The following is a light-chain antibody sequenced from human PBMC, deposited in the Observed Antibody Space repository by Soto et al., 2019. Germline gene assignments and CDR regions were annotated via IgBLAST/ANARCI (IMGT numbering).Light chain of an antibody. CDR2: MAS. CDR1: QRIDKW. CDR3: QQYTFPSSHA. J-gene: IGKJ2*01. V-gene: IGKV1-5*03. Sequence: DSQMTQSPSTLSASVGDRVTLTCRASQRIDKWLAWYQQKPGKAPKLLIYMASILQRGVPSRFNCSRSGTEFTLTISGLQPDDFATYYCQQYTFPSSHAFGPGTKLDI.